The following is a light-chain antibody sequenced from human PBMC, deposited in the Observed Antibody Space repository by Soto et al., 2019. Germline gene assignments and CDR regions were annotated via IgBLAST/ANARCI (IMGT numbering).Light chain of an antibody. Sequence: QSALTQPASVSGSLGQSITISCTGSSSDVGRYNLVSWYQQHPGKAPKLLIYEDIERPSGVSNRFSGSKSGNPASLTISEPQADDEGAYCKCLYAGGTSVVFGAGTKVSVL. CDR3: CLYAGGTSVV. CDR2: EDI. CDR1: SSDVGRYNL. J-gene: IGLJ2*01. V-gene: IGLV2-23*01.